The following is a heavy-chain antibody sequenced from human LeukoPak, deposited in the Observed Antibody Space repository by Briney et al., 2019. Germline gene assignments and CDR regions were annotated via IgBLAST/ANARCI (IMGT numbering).Heavy chain of an antibody. Sequence: GGSLRLSCAASGFTFSSYAMHWVRQAPGKGLEWVAVISYDGSNKYYADSVKGRFTISRDNSKNTLYLQMNSLRAEDTAVYYCAKDLGRFDILTGFSPWGQGTLVTVSS. CDR1: GFTFSSYA. CDR2: ISYDGSNK. D-gene: IGHD3-9*01. CDR3: AKDLGRFDILTGFSP. V-gene: IGHV3-30*01. J-gene: IGHJ5*02.